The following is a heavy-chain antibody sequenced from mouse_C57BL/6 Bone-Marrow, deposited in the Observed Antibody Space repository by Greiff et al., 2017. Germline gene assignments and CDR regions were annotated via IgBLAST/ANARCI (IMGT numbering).Heavy chain of an antibody. Sequence: QVQLQQPGAELVKPGASVKMSCKASGYTFTSYWITWVKQRPGQGLEWIGDIYPTSGRTNYNEKFKSKAILTVDTSSNTAYMQRSSLTSENSAVFYGARSGARGRSVDNWGQGTTLTVSS. D-gene: IGHD3-1*01. CDR2: IYPTSGRT. J-gene: IGHJ2*01. CDR3: ARSGARGRSVDN. V-gene: IGHV1-55*01. CDR1: GYTFTSYW.